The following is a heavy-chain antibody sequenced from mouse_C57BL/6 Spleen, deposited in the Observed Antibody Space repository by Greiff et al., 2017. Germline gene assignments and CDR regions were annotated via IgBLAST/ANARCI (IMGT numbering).Heavy chain of an antibody. CDR1: GYSFTGYY. Sequence: VQLQQSGPELVKPGASVKISCKASGYSFTGYYMNWVKQSPEKSLEWIGEINPSTGGTTYNQKFKAKATLTVDKSSSTAYMQLKSLTSEDSAVYYCARSNSNYVFAYWGQGTLGTVAA. V-gene: IGHV1-42*01. D-gene: IGHD2-5*01. CDR3: ARSNSNYVFAY. CDR2: INPSTGGT. J-gene: IGHJ3*01.